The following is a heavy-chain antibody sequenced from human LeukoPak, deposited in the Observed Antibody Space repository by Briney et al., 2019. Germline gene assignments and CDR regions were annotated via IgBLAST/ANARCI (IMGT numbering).Heavy chain of an antibody. CDR3: AKTTETYWYFDL. CDR2: IWYDGSNK. Sequence: GGSLRLSCAASGFTFSSYGMHWVRQAPGKGLEWVAVIWYDGSNKYYADSVKGRFTISRDNSKNTLYLQMNSLRAEDTAVYYCAKTTETYWYFDLWGRGTLVTVSS. D-gene: IGHD1-1*01. CDR1: GFTFSSYG. V-gene: IGHV3-33*06. J-gene: IGHJ2*01.